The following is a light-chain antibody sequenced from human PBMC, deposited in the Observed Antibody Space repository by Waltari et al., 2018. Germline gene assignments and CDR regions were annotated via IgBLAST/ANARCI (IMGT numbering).Light chain of an antibody. J-gene: IGKJ3*01. CDR1: QDINNY. CDR3: QKYNSAPLT. Sequence: DIQMTQSPSSLSASVGDRVTTTCRASQDINNYLVWYQQKPGKVPKFLIYGSSTLQSGVPSRFSGSGSGTDFTLTITSLQPEDVATYYCQKYNSAPLTFGPGTKVDIK. CDR2: GSS. V-gene: IGKV1-27*01.